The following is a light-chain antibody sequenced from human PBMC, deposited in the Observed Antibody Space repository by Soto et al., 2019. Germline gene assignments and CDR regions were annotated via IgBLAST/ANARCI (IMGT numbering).Light chain of an antibody. J-gene: IGKJ1*01. Sequence: EIVLTQSPATLSLSTGERATLSWRPSETVATNLAWYQQKPGQAPRLLISGASTRAAGISDRFRGSGSGTEFTLTISSLRSEDSAIYYCQQYFEWPPMTFGQGTKVDIK. V-gene: IGKV3-15*01. CDR3: QQYFEWPPMT. CDR2: GAS. CDR1: ETVATN.